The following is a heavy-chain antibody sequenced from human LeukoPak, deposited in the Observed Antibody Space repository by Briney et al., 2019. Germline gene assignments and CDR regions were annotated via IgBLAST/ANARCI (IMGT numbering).Heavy chain of an antibody. CDR2: IYYSGST. CDR1: GGSISSSSYY. V-gene: IGHV4-39*01. CDR3: ARRLTDNWFDP. J-gene: IGHJ5*02. Sequence: SETLSLTCTVSGGSISSSSYYWGWIRQPPGKGLEWIGSIYYSGSTYYNPSLKSRVTISVDTSKNQFSLKLSSVTAADTAVYHCARRLTDNWFDPWGQGTLVTVSS. D-gene: IGHD7-27*01.